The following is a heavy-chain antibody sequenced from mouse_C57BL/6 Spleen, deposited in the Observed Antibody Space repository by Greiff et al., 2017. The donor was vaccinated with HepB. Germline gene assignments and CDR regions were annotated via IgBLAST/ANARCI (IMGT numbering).Heavy chain of an antibody. CDR3: ARSATVVARGFDV. D-gene: IGHD1-1*01. Sequence: QVQLQQPGAELVKPGASVKLSCKASGYTFTSHWMQWVKQRPGQGLEWIGEIDPSDSYTNYNQKFKGKATLTVDTSSSTAYMQLSSLTSEDSAVYYCARSATVVARGFDVWGTGTTVTVSS. J-gene: IGHJ1*03. CDR2: IDPSDSYT. V-gene: IGHV1-50*01. CDR1: GYTFTSHW.